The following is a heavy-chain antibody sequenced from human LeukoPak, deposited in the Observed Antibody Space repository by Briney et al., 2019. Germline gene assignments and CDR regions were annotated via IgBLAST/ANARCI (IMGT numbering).Heavy chain of an antibody. D-gene: IGHD2-15*01. CDR2: IYHSGST. V-gene: IGHV4-39*07. Sequence: SETLSLTCTVSGGSISSSSYYWGWICQPPGKGLEWIGSIYHSGSTNYNPSLKSRVTISVDKSKNQFSLKLSSVTAADTAVYYCARDRGCSGGGCYSNDAFDIWGQGTMVTVSS. CDR1: GGSISSSSYY. J-gene: IGHJ3*02. CDR3: ARDRGCSGGGCYSNDAFDI.